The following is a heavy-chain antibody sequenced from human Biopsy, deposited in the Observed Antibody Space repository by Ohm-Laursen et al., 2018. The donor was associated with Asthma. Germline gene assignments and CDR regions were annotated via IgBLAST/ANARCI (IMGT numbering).Heavy chain of an antibody. CDR2: ISYDGNHK. D-gene: IGHD5-12*01. V-gene: IGHV3-30*18. CDR3: AKRRGYSGHDNDY. Sequence: SLRLSCTASGFMFRSFGMHWVRQAPGKGLEWVAVISYDGNHKFYEDSVKGRFTISRDNSKNTLYLQMDSLRTEDTAVYYRAKRRGYSGHDNDYWGQGTLDIVSS. J-gene: IGHJ4*02. CDR1: GFMFRSFG.